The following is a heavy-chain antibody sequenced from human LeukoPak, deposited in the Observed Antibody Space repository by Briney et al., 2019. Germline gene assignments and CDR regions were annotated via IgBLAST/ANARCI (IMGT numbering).Heavy chain of an antibody. CDR1: GYTFTGYY. CDR2: INPNSGGT. CDR3: ARDGGYGGNSKMAFDI. Sequence: ASVKVSCKASGYTFTGYYMHWVRQAPGRGLEWMGWINPNSGGTNYAQKFQGRVTMTRDTSISTAYMELSRLRSDDTAVYYCARDGGYGGNSKMAFDIWGQGTMVTVSS. D-gene: IGHD4-23*01. J-gene: IGHJ3*02. V-gene: IGHV1-2*02.